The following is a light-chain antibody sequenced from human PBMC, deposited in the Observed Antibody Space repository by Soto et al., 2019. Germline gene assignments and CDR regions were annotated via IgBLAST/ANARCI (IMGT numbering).Light chain of an antibody. CDR2: AAS. J-gene: IGKJ2*01. Sequence: EIALTQSPGTLSLSPGEIATLSCRASQSLNSNFLAWYQQKHGQAPRLLVYAASSRATGIPDRFSGSASGTVVTVTISSLEPEDFAVYECQQYDTSPPRYTFGQGTKLESK. CDR1: QSLNSNF. V-gene: IGKV3-20*01. CDR3: QQYDTSPPRYT.